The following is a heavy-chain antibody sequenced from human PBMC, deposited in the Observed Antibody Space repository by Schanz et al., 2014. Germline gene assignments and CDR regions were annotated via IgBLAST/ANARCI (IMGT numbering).Heavy chain of an antibody. D-gene: IGHD3-22*01. CDR1: GFTVSSNY. Sequence: EVQLVESGGGLVQPGGSLRLSCAASGFTVSSNYMSWVRQAPGKGLEWVSGISGTGTKTYYADSVKSRFTISRDNSKNTVFLQRSRLSADDPALYSCARDKGGYYPCDSGGRGSLVTVSP. J-gene: IGHJ4*02. V-gene: IGHV3-23*04. CDR3: ARDKGGYYPCDS. CDR2: ISGTGTKT.